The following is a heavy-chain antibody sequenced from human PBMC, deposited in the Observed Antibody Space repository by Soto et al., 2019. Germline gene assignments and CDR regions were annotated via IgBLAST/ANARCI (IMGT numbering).Heavy chain of an antibody. CDR2: SHHKGST. CDR1: RGSISSAYYY. CDR3: ATRGTPATGLYYFDY. J-gene: IGHJ4*02. D-gene: IGHD2-15*01. V-gene: IGHV4-39*01. Sequence: PSETLSLTCAVSRGSISSAYYYWGWVRHTPGKGLEWVASSHHKGSTYYNPSLYSRITISVDTSKNQFSLNLSFVTAADTAVYYCATRGTPATGLYYFDYWGQGTLVTVSS.